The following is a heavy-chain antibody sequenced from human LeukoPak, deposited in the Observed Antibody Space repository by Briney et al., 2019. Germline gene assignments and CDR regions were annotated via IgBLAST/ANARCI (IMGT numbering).Heavy chain of an antibody. CDR3: AREQDDYDDSISGNSS. D-gene: IGHD4-17*01. V-gene: IGHV3-30*02. CDR1: GFTFSSYG. J-gene: IGHJ5*02. Sequence: GGSLRLSCAASGFTFSSYGMHWVRQAPGKGLEWVAFIRYDGSNKYYADSVKGRFTISRDNSKNTLYLQMNSLRAEDTAVYYCAREQDDYDDSISGNSSWGQGTLVTVSS. CDR2: IRYDGSNK.